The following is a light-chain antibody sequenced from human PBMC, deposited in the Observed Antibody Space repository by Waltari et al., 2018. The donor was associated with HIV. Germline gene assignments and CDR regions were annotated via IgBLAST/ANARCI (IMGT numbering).Light chain of an antibody. J-gene: IGLJ3*02. Sequence: AVTQPASVSGLPGQSTTISCTGGDSDFGLYNFVSWYQQHSGQPPKLILYDVDSRASGVSDRFSGSMSGNTASLTISGLRAEDEAHYYCASFTGDNTVMFGGGTEVTVL. CDR2: DVD. V-gene: IGLV2-14*03. CDR3: ASFTGDNTVM. CDR1: DSDFGLYNF.